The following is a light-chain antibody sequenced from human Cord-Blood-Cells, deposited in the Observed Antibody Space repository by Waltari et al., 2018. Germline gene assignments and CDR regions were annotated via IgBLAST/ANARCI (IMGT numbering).Light chain of an antibody. J-gene: IGLJ2*01. V-gene: IGLV2-8*01. CDR3: SSYAGSNNFVV. Sequence: QSALTHPPSASGSPGQSVTISCPGTSSDGGGYHYVSWYKQHPGKAPKLMIYEVSKRPSGVPDRFSGSKSGNTASLTVSGLQAEDEADYYCSSYAGSNNFVVFGGGTKLTVL. CDR2: EVS. CDR1: SSDGGGYHY.